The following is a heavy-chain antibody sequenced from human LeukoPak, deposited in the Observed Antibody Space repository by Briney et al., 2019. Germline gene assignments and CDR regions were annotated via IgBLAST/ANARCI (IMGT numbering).Heavy chain of an antibody. D-gene: IGHD3-10*01. J-gene: IGHJ4*02. V-gene: IGHV3-7*01. CDR2: INQGGSQK. CDR3: ARSPREYGSGREFDF. Sequence: SGGSLRLSCAASGFTFSSYWMSWVRQAPGKGLEWVANINQGGSQKCYVDSVKGRFTISRDNAKNSLYLQMNSLRAEDTAVYYCARSPREYGSGREFDFWGQGTLVTVSS. CDR1: GFTFSSYW.